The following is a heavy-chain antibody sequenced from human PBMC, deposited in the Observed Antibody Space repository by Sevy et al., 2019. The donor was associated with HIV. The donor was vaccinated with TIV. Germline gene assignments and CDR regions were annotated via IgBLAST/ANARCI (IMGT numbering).Heavy chain of an antibody. D-gene: IGHD4-17*01. J-gene: IGHJ4*02. CDR2: ISNSGTNI. V-gene: IGHV3-48*03. CDR3: ARDLPRKATTVAHFDY. Sequence: GGSLRLSCAASGFRFSSYEMNWVRQAPGKGLEWVASISNSGTNIYYSDSVRGRFTISRDTAKNSLYLQMNSLRAEDTAVYYCARDLPRKATTVAHFDYWGQGTLVTVSS. CDR1: GFRFSSYE.